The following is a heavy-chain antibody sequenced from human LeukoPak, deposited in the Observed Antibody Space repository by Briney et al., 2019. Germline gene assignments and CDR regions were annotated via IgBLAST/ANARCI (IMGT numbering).Heavy chain of an antibody. V-gene: IGHV4-34*01. CDR3: ARLGQQQYNWNGNDAFDI. CDR2: INHSGST. D-gene: IGHD1-20*01. CDR1: GGSISSYY. Sequence: SETLSLTCTVSGGSISSYYWSWIRQPPGKGLEWIGEINHSGSTNYNPSLKSRVTISVDTSKNQFSLKLSSVTAADTAVYYCARLGQQQYNWNGNDAFDIWGQGTMVTVSS. J-gene: IGHJ3*02.